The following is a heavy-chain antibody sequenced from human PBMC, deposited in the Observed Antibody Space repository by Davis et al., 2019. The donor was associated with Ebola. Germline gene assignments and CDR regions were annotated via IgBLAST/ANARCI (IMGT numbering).Heavy chain of an antibody. CDR2: IYYRGST. J-gene: IGHJ4*02. Sequence: PSETLSLTCTVSDDSFSSYYWTWIRQPPGKGLEWIGYIYYRGSTNYNPSLKSRVTISVDTSKNQFSLKLSSVTAADTAVYYCAREGDGYNSPSFDYWGQGNLVTVSS. D-gene: IGHD5-24*01. CDR3: AREGDGYNSPSFDY. V-gene: IGHV4-59*01. CDR1: DDSFSSYY.